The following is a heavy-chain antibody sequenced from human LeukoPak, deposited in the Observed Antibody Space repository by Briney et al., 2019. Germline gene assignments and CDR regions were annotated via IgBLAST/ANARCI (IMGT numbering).Heavy chain of an antibody. D-gene: IGHD6-19*01. CDR2: INPSGGST. J-gene: IGHJ4*02. CDR1: GYTFTSYY. V-gene: IGHV1-46*01. CDR3: ARAQGIAVAGKLVGGY. Sequence: ASVTVSCKASGYTFTSYYMHWVRQAPGQGLEWMGIINPSGGSTSYAQKFQGRVTMTRDTSTSTVYMELSSLRSEDTAVYYCARAQGIAVAGKLVGGYWGQGTLVTVSS.